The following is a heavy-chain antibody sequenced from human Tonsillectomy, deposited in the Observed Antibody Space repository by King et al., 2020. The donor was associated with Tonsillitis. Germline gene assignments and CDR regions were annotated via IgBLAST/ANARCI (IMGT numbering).Heavy chain of an antibody. CDR2: INSDGSST. CDR1: GFTFSTYW. J-gene: IGHJ4*02. Sequence: VQLVESGGGLVQPGGSLRLSCAASGFTFSTYWMHWVRQAPGKGLVWVSRINSDGSSTSYADSVKGRFTISRDNAKNTLYLQMNSLRAEDTAVYYCARAGFKHYDFWSGYYTDFDYWGPGTLVTVSS. D-gene: IGHD3-3*01. V-gene: IGHV3-74*01. CDR3: ARAGFKHYDFWSGYYTDFDY.